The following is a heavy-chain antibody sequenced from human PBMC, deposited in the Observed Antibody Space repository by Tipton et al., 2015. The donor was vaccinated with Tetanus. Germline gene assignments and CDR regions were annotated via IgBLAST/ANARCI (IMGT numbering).Heavy chain of an antibody. Sequence: SLRLSCAASGFTFDDYAMHWVRQAPGKGLEWVSGISWNSGSIGYADSVKGRFTISRDNAKNSLYLQMNSLRAEDTALYYCAKEKLAVAGTVDYWGQGTLVTVSS. D-gene: IGHD6-19*01. V-gene: IGHV3-9*01. CDR2: ISWNSGSI. CDR1: GFTFDDYA. CDR3: AKEKLAVAGTVDY. J-gene: IGHJ4*02.